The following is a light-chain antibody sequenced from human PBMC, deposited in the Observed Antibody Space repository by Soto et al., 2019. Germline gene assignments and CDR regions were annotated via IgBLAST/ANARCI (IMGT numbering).Light chain of an antibody. J-gene: IGKJ4*01. CDR3: QQYGISPLT. V-gene: IGKV3-20*01. CDR1: QSISSSY. CDR2: GAS. Sequence: EIVLTQSPGTLSLSPGERATLSCRASQSISSSYLAWYQQKPGQATRLLIYGASSRATGIPDRFSGSASGTDFTLTISRLEPEDFAVYYCQQYGISPLTFGGGTKVEIK.